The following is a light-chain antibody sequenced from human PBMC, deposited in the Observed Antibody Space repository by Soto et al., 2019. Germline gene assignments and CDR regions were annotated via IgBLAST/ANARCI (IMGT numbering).Light chain of an antibody. CDR3: QQYGSSPLLT. Sequence: IVLTQSPGTLSLSPGERATLSCRASQSVSGSYLAWYQQKPGQAPRLLIYGASSRATGIPDRFSGSGSGTDFTLTISRLEPEDFAVYYCQQYGSSPLLTFGGGTKVEIK. CDR1: QSVSGSY. CDR2: GAS. J-gene: IGKJ4*01. V-gene: IGKV3-20*01.